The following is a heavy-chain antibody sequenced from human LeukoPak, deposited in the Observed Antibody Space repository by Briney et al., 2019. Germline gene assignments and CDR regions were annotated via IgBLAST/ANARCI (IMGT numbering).Heavy chain of an antibody. D-gene: IGHD6-13*01. Sequence: LQTLSLTCAISGDSVSSNSAAWNWIRQSPSRGLEWLGRTYYRSKWYNDYALSVKSRITIDPDTSKNQFSLQLNSVTPEDTAMYYCARAARYSSSNNVFDYWGRGTLVTVSS. V-gene: IGHV6-1*01. CDR3: ARAARYSSSNNVFDY. J-gene: IGHJ4*02. CDR1: GDSVSSNSAA. CDR2: TYYRSKWYN.